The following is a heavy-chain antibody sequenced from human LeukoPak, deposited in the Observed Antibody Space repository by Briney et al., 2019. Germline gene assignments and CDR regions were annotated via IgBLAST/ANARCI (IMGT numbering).Heavy chain of an antibody. CDR2: IYYSGST. CDR1: GGSISSSSYY. J-gene: IGHJ4*02. V-gene: IGHV4-39*01. Sequence: SETLSLTCTVSGGSISSSSYYWGWIRQPPGTGLEWIGSIYYSGSTYYNPSLKSRVTISVDTSKNQFSLKLSSVTAADTAVYYCARQGRQWLLHYFDYWGQGTLVTVSS. CDR3: ARQGRQWLLHYFDY. D-gene: IGHD3-22*01.